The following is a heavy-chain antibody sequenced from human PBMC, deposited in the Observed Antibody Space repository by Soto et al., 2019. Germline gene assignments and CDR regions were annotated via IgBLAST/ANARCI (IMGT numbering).Heavy chain of an antibody. CDR2: IYYTGST. D-gene: IGHD3-16*01. CDR1: GGSITSSSYY. J-gene: IGHJ6*02. Sequence: QLQLQESGPGLVKPSETLSLTCTVSGGSITSSSYYWGWIRQPPGKGLEWIGTIYYTGSTYYNASLKSRGPISVDTSKTQFPLKLSSVTAADTAVYYCARHVLGGFYYGMDVWGQGTTVTVSS. CDR3: ARHVLGGFYYGMDV. V-gene: IGHV4-39*01.